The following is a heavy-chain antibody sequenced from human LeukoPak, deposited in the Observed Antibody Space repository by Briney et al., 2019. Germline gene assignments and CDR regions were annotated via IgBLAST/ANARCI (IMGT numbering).Heavy chain of an antibody. Sequence: SETLSLTCTVSGGSISSSNYYWGWIRQPPGKGLEWLGNIYYSGSTYYNPSLKSRITISVDTSKNQFSLKLTSVTAADTAVYFCARIGYYYHRGPDPDLYYFDYWGQGTLVTVSS. V-gene: IGHV4-39*07. D-gene: IGHD3-22*01. J-gene: IGHJ4*02. CDR3: ARIGYYYHRGPDPDLYYFDY. CDR2: IYYSGST. CDR1: GGSISSSNYY.